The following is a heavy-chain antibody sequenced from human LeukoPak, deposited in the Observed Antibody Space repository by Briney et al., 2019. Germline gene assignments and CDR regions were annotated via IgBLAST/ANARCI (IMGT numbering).Heavy chain of an antibody. CDR2: IYRSGST. CDR1: GDSFSSNNY. Sequence: SETLSLTCTVSGDSFSSNNYWTWVRQPPGQGLEWIGEIYRSGSTNYNPSLKSRVTISVDKSKNQFSLKLSSVTAADTAVYYCARSGITIFGVVIMWNYYYGMDVWGQGTTVTVSS. D-gene: IGHD3-3*01. V-gene: IGHV4-4*02. J-gene: IGHJ6*02. CDR3: ARSGITIFGVVIMWNYYYGMDV.